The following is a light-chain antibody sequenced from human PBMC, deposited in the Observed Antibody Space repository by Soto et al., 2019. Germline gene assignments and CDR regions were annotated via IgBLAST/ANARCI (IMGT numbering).Light chain of an antibody. Sequence: QSALTQPRSVSGSPGQSVTISCTGTSGDVGGYNFVSWYQQHPGKAPTLMIFDVSQRPSGVPDRFSGSKSANTASLTISGLQADDEAGYYCYSYGGIYTWVFGRGTKLTVL. CDR1: SGDVGGYNF. CDR2: DVS. V-gene: IGLV2-11*01. J-gene: IGLJ3*02. CDR3: YSYGGIYTWV.